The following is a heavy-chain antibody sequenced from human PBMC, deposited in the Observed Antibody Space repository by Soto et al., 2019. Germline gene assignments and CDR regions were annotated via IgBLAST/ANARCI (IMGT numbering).Heavy chain of an antibody. CDR2: IIPISDTT. D-gene: IGHD2-2*01. CDR1: GGTFSSYA. Sequence: QVQLVQSGAAVKKPGSSVKVSCKASGGTFSSYAISWVRQAPGQGLEWMGGIIPISDTTNYAQKFQGRVTITAAESTSTVYMELSSLRSEDTAVYYCARSQGSSTSLEIYYYYYYGMDVWGQGTTGTVSS. J-gene: IGHJ6*02. CDR3: ARSQGSSTSLEIYYYYYYGMDV. V-gene: IGHV1-69*01.